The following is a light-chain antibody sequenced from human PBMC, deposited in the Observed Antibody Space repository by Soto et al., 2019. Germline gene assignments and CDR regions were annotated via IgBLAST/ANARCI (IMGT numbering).Light chain of an antibody. J-gene: IGKJ1*01. Sequence: DIQMTQSPSSLSASVGDRVTITCRASQDIRTDLDWFQQKPAKAPERLIYEASNLQSGVPSRFSGSGSGTEFTLTISSLQAEDFATYFCLQYSTYPWTFGQGTKVEIK. CDR1: QDIRTD. V-gene: IGKV1-17*01. CDR2: EAS. CDR3: LQYSTYPWT.